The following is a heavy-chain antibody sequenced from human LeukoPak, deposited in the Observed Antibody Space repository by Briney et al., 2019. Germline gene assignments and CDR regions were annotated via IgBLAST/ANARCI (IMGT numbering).Heavy chain of an antibody. CDR1: GGTFSSYA. CDR2: IIPIFGTA. J-gene: IGHJ5*02. D-gene: IGHD6-6*01. Sequence: SVKVSCKASGGTFSSYAISWVRQAPGQGLEWMGRIIPIFGTANYVQKFQGRVTITTDESTSTAYMELSSLRSEDTAVYYCAREISSSLGDGWLDPWGQGTLVTVSS. CDR3: AREISSSLGDGWLDP. V-gene: IGHV1-69*05.